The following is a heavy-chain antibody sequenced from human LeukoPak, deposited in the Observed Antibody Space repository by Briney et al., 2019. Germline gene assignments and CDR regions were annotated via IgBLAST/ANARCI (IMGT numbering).Heavy chain of an antibody. CDR1: GYTFTSYG. Sequence: ASVKVSCKASGYTFTSYGISWVRQAPGQGLEWMGWISAYNGNINYAQKLQGRVTMTTDTSTSTAYMELRSLRSDDTAVYYCARDYHIVLMVYAIRRFDYWGQGTLVTVSS. D-gene: IGHD2-8*01. CDR3: ARDYHIVLMVYAIRRFDY. CDR2: ISAYNGNI. V-gene: IGHV1-18*01. J-gene: IGHJ4*02.